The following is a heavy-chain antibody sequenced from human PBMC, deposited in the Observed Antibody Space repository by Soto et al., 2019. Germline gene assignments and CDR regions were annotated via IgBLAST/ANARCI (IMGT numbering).Heavy chain of an antibody. CDR2: MNPNSGNT. J-gene: IGHJ4*02. V-gene: IGHV1-8*01. Sequence: ASVKVSCKASGYTFTSYDINWVRQATGQGLEWMGWMNPNSGNTGYAQKFQGRVTMTRNTSISTAYMELSSLRSEDTAVYYCARGPQIRRYFDWSFYYFDYWGQGTLVTVSS. D-gene: IGHD3-9*01. CDR3: ARGPQIRRYFDWSFYYFDY. CDR1: GYTFTSYD.